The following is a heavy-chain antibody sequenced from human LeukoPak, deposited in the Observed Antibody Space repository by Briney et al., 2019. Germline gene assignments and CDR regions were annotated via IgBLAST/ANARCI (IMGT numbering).Heavy chain of an antibody. CDR1: GGSISSSRYY. V-gene: IGHV4-39*01. J-gene: IGHJ4*02. Sequence: SETLSLTCTVSGGSISSSRYYWGWIRQPPGKGLEWIGSIYYSGSTYYNPSLKSRVTISVDTSKNQFSLKLTSVTAADTAVYYCARHGHHGDHDYWGQGTLVTVSS. D-gene: IGHD2-21*02. CDR2: IYYSGST. CDR3: ARHGHHGDHDY.